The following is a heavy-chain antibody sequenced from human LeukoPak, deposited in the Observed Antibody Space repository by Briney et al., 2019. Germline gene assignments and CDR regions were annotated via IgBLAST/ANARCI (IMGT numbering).Heavy chain of an antibody. D-gene: IGHD3-22*01. CDR3: ARDTVYYDSSGYLGVFDY. CDR2: IYYSGST. CDR1: GGSISSGSHY. J-gene: IGHJ4*02. V-gene: IGHV4-39*07. Sequence: SETLSLTCTVSGGSISSGSHYWGWIRQPPGKGLEWIGNIYYSGSTYYNPSLKSRVSMSVDTSKNQFSLKLSSVTAADTAVYYCARDTVYYDSSGYLGVFDYWGQGTLVTVSS.